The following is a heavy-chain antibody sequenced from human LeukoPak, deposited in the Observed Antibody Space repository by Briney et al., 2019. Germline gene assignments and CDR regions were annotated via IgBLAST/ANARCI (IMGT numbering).Heavy chain of an antibody. CDR3: ARDITGTTGLGVDAFDI. J-gene: IGHJ3*02. D-gene: IGHD1-20*01. CDR1: GYTFTGYY. V-gene: IGHV1-2*04. Sequence: SVKVSCKASGYTFTGYYMHWVRQAPGQGLEWMGWINPNSGGTNYAQKFQGWVTMTRDTSISTAYMELSRLRSDDTAVYYCARDITGTTGLGVDAFDIWGQGTMVTVSS. CDR2: INPNSGGT.